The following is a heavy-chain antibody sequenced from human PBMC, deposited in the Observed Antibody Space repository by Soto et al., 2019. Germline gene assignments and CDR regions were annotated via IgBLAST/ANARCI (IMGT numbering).Heavy chain of an antibody. CDR1: GGTFSNYA. V-gene: IGHV1-69*13. D-gene: IGHD1-26*01. Sequence: SVKVSCKASGGTFSNYAISWVRQAPGQGLEWMGAIIPIFGTTNHAQRFQGRVTITADESTSTVYMDLSSLRSEDTAVYYCAGSPGVFDLGDGRPLRGASFDSWGQGTLVTVSS. CDR2: IIPIFGTT. CDR3: AGSPGVFDLGDGRPLRGASFDS. J-gene: IGHJ4*02.